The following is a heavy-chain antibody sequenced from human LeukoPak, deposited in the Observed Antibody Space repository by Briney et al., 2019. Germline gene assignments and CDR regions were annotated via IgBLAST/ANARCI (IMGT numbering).Heavy chain of an antibody. V-gene: IGHV3-21*01. CDR1: GFTFSSYS. J-gene: IGHJ4*02. D-gene: IGHD4-17*01. CDR3: ARQVIDYGDYWLDY. Sequence: PGGSLRLSCAASGFTFSSYSMNWVRQAPGKGLEWVSSISSSSSYIYYADPVRGRFTISRDNAKNSLYLQMNSLRAEDTAVYYCARQVIDYGDYWLDYWGQGTLVTVSS. CDR2: ISSSSSYI.